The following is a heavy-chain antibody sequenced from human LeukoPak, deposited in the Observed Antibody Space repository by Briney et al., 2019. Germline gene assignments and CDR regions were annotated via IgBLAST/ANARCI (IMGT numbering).Heavy chain of an antibody. V-gene: IGHV4-59*01. CDR3: ARRLGIGYCSGVSCYYYMDV. Sequence: PSETLSLTCTVSGGSICSYYWSWIRQPPGKGLEWIGYIYYSGSTNYNPSLKSRVTISVDTSKNQFSLKLSSVTAADTAVYYCARRLGIGYCSGVSCYYYMDVWGKGTTVTVSS. J-gene: IGHJ6*03. D-gene: IGHD2-15*01. CDR1: GGSICSYY. CDR2: IYYSGST.